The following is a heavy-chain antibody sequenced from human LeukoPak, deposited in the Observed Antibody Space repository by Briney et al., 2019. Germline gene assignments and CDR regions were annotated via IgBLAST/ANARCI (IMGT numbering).Heavy chain of an antibody. J-gene: IGHJ6*03. CDR3: ASDKTAQLDNYYYYMDV. CDR1: GFTFSSST. V-gene: IGHV3-21*06. CDR2: ISGGSIYI. D-gene: IGHD6-13*01. Sequence: PGGSLRLSCAASGFTFSSSTMNWVRQAPGKGLEWVSSISGGSIYIYYADSVKGRFTISRDNGKNSLYLQMNSLRAGDTAVYYCASDKTAQLDNYYYYMDVWGKGTTVTISS.